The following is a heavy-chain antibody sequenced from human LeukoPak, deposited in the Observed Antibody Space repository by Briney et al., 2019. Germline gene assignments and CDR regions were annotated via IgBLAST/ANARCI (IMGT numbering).Heavy chain of an antibody. CDR3: ARDRAGETAFDI. CDR2: IPYDGSNK. J-gene: IGHJ3*02. CDR1: GFTFSSYA. D-gene: IGHD3-16*01. V-gene: IGHV3-30-3*01. Sequence: GGSLRLSCAASGFTFSSYAMHWVRQAPGKGLEWVAVIPYDGSNKYYADSVKGRFTISRDNSKNTLYLQMNSLRAEDTAVYYCARDRAGETAFDIWGQGTMITVSS.